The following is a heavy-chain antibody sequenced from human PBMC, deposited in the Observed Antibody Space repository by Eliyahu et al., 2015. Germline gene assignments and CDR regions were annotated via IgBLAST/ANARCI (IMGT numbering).Heavy chain of an antibody. D-gene: IGHD2-2*02. CDR2: INADNGNT. CDR1: GYTFRNYG. V-gene: IGHV1-3*01. Sequence: QVQVVQSGAEVKKPGASVKVSCKASGYTFRNYGMHWVRQAPGQRLEWMGWINADNGNTKYSEKFQGRVTITRDTSASTAYMELSSLKSEDTAVYYCAREARVCTITSCYIWLGNWFDPWGQGTLVTVSS. J-gene: IGHJ5*02. CDR3: AREARVCTITSCYIWLGNWFDP.